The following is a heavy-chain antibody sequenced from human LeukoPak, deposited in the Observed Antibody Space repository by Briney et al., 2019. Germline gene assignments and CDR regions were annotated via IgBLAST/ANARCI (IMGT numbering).Heavy chain of an antibody. V-gene: IGHV4-59*01. CDR2: IYYSGST. Sequence: PSETLSLTCDVYGGSFSGYHWSWIRQPPGKGLEWIGYIYYSGSTNYNPSLKSRVTISVDTSKNQFSLKLSSVTAADTAVYYCARAQRGTYYYYGMDVWGQGTTVTVSS. CDR3: ARAQRGTYYYYGMDV. J-gene: IGHJ6*02. CDR1: GGSFSGYH. D-gene: IGHD3-16*01.